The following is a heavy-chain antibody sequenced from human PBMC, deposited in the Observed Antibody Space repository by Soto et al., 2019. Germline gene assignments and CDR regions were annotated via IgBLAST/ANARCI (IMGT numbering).Heavy chain of an antibody. CDR1: GFTFSSYG. J-gene: IGHJ5*02. V-gene: IGHV3-33*01. CDR2: IWYDGSNK. D-gene: IGHD3-10*01. CDR3: ARESTGSYISWFDP. Sequence: QVQLVESGGGVVQPGRSLRLSCAASGFTFSSYGMHWVRQAPGKGLEWVAVIWYDGSNKYYADSVKGRFTISRDNSKNPLYLEMNRLRAEDTAGYYCARESTGSYISWFDPWGQGTLVTVSS.